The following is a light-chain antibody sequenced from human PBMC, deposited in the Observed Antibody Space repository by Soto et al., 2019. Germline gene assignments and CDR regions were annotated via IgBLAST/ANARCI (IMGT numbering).Light chain of an antibody. CDR3: HQTYITPWM. Sequence: DIQMTQSPSSLSASVGDRVTITCRASQSISTYLNWYQQKPGKAPKLLIYAASSLESGVPSRFTGSGSGTDFTLTISSLQPEDFVTYFCHQTYITPWMFGQGTKVDIK. CDR1: QSISTY. J-gene: IGKJ1*01. CDR2: AAS. V-gene: IGKV1-39*01.